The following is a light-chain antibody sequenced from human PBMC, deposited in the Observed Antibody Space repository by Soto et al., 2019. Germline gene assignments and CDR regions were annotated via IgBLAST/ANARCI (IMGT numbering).Light chain of an antibody. CDR2: SNN. CDR3: ATWDDSLNAWL. CDR1: SSNIGSNT. Sequence: QSVLTQPPSASGTPGQRVTISCSGSSSNIGSNTVNWYQQLPGTAPKLLIYSNNQRPSGVPDRFSGSKSGTSASLAISGLQSEDEAAYYCATWDDSLNAWLFGGGTKVTVL. V-gene: IGLV1-44*01. J-gene: IGLJ3*02.